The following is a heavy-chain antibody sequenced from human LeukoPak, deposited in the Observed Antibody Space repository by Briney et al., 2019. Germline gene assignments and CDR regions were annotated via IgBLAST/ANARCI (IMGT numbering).Heavy chain of an antibody. V-gene: IGHV3-7*01. CDR2: IKQDGSEK. CDR1: GFTFSNYW. J-gene: IGHJ6*02. Sequence: PGGSLRLSCAVSGFTFSNYWMSWVRQAPGKGLEWVANIKQDGSEKYYVDSVKGRFTISRDNAKNSLYLQMNSLRAEDTAGYYCARDGSWGQGTTVTVSS. CDR3: ARDGS.